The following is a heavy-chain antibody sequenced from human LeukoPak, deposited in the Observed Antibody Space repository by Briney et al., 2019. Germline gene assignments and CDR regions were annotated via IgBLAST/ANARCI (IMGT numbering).Heavy chain of an antibody. CDR1: GGSISSYY. V-gene: IGHV4-4*09. Sequence: PSETLSLTCTVSGGSISSYYWSWIRQPPGKGLEWIGYIYTSGSTNYNPSLKSRVTISVDTSKNQFSLKLSSVTAADTAVYYSARVRYNWFDPWGQGTLVTVSS. CDR2: IYTSGST. J-gene: IGHJ5*02. CDR3: ARVRYNWFDP.